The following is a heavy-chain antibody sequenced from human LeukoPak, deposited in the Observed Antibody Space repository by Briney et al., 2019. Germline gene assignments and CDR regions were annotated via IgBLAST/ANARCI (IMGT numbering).Heavy chain of an antibody. D-gene: IGHD3-9*01. V-gene: IGHV3-21*01. CDR1: GVTFSSYS. J-gene: IGHJ4*02. CDR2: ISSSSSYI. CDR3: ARSSASILTGYLY. Sequence: GGSLRLSCAASGVTFSSYSMNWVRQAPGKGLEWVSSISSSSSYIYYADSVKGRFTISRDNAKNSLYLQMNSLRAEDTAVYYCARSSASILTGYLYWGQGTLVTVSS.